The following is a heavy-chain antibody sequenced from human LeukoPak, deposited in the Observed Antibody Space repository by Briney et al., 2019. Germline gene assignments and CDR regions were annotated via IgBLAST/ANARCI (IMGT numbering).Heavy chain of an antibody. CDR3: AKDHAPKWELPLGY. Sequence: GGSLRLSCAASGFTFSSYAMSWVRRAAGKGREGVSAVSGSGGSTYYADSVEGRFTISRENSKNTLYLQINSLRAEDTAVYYCAKDHAPKWELPLGYWGQETLVTVSS. J-gene: IGHJ4*02. V-gene: IGHV3-23*01. CDR1: GFTFSSYA. CDR2: VSGSGGST. D-gene: IGHD1-26*01.